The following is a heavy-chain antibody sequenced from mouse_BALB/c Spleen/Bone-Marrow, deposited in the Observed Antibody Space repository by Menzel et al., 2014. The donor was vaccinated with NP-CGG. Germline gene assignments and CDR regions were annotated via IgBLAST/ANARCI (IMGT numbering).Heavy chain of an antibody. Sequence: VQLKQSGAELVKPGASVKLSCTASGCNIKDTYMHWVKQRPEQGLEWIGRIDPANGNTKYDPKFQGKATITADTSSNTAYLQLSSLTSEDTAVYYCASYVYGYYFDYWGQGTTLTVSS. D-gene: IGHD2-2*01. J-gene: IGHJ2*01. CDR2: IDPANGNT. CDR1: GCNIKDTY. V-gene: IGHV14-3*02. CDR3: ASYVYGYYFDY.